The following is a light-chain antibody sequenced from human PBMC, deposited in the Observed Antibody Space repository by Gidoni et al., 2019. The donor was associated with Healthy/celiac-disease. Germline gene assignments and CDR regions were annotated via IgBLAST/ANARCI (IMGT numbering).Light chain of an antibody. CDR3: QAWDSSTDWV. V-gene: IGLV3-1*01. Sequence: SSHLTQLPSVSVSPGQTASITCSGDKLGDKYACWYQQKPGQSPVLVIYQDSKRPSGIPERFSGSNSGNTATLTISGTQAMDEADYYCQAWDSSTDWVFGGGTKLTVL. CDR2: QDS. J-gene: IGLJ3*02. CDR1: KLGDKY.